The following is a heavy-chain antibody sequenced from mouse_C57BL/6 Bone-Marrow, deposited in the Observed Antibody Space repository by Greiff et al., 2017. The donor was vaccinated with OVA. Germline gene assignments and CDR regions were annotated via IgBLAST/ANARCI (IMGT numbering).Heavy chain of an antibody. CDR1: GYTFTDYY. J-gene: IGHJ2*01. CDR3: AGFYYFDY. Sequence: VQLQQSGAELVKPGASVKISCKASGYTFTDYYINWVKQRPGQGLEWIGKSGPGSGSTYYNEKFKGKATLTADKSSSTAYMQLSSLTSEDSAVYFCAGFYYFDYWGQGTTLTVSS. CDR2: SGPGSGST. V-gene: IGHV1-77*01.